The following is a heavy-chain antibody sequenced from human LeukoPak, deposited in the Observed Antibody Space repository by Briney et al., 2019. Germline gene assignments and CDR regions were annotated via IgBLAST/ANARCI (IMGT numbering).Heavy chain of an antibody. J-gene: IGHJ3*02. D-gene: IGHD3-22*01. CDR2: ISRGASTL. V-gene: IGHV3-48*03. CDR3: ARDSHYYDSSGFPHDVFDI. Sequence: GGSLRLSCTASGFTFSNYEMNWVRQAPGKGLEWVSSISRGASTLHYADSVRGRFTVSRDNTKNSMYLQMNSLRAEDTALYFCARDSHYYDSSGFPHDVFDIWGQGTMVTVSS. CDR1: GFTFSNYE.